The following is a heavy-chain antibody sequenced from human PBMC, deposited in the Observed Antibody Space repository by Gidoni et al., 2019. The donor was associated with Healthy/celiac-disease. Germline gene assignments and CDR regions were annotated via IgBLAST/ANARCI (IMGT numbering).Heavy chain of an antibody. CDR1: GFTFEDYA. J-gene: IGHJ2*01. V-gene: IGHV3-9*01. Sequence: EGQLVGSGGGLVQPGKSLSLSCAASGFTFEDYAIHWVRQAPGKGLEWVSGISWNSGTKGYADSVKRRFTISRDNAKNSLFLQMNSLRPEDTALFYCAKGDYGDPNWYFDLWGRGTLVTVSS. D-gene: IGHD4-17*01. CDR3: AKGDYGDPNWYFDL. CDR2: ISWNSGTK.